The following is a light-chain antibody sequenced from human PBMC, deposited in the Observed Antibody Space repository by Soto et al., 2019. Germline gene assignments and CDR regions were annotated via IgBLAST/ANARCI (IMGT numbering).Light chain of an antibody. CDR3: QKYNSAPLT. Sequence: DIQMTQSPSSLSASVGDRVTITCRASQGISYYLAWYQQKPGKVPKLLIYAASTLQSGVPSRFSGSGSGTDFTLTISSLQPEDVATYYCQKYNSAPLTFGAGTKVEIK. V-gene: IGKV1-27*01. J-gene: IGKJ4*01. CDR1: QGISYY. CDR2: AAS.